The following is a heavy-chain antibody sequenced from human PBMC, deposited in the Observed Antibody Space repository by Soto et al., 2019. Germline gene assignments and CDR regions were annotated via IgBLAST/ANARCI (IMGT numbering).Heavy chain of an antibody. D-gene: IGHD2-8*01. CDR3: AGRYCTNGVCYTNYYIYIDV. CDR2: ITTSGGNT. CDR1: GFTFSTYA. Sequence: EVQLLESGGGLVQPGGSLRLSCAASGFTFSTYAMSWVRQAPGKGLEWVSTITTSGGNTYYADSVQGRFTISRDNSKNTLYLQMNSLRAEDTAVYYCAGRYCTNGVCYTNYYIYIDVWGKGTTVTVSS. J-gene: IGHJ6*03. V-gene: IGHV3-23*01.